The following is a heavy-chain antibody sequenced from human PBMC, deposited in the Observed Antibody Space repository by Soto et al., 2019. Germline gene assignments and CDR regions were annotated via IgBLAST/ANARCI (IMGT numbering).Heavy chain of an antibody. CDR3: ARMGPAHYYDSSGYSPLDY. V-gene: IGHV1-69*01. CDR2: IIPMFGTA. D-gene: IGHD3-22*01. CDR1: GDTFSSYA. Sequence: QVQLVQSGAEVKKPGSSVKVSCKASGDTFSSYAINWVRQAPGQGLEWMGGIIPMFGTANYAQKFKGRVTITAGESTSTVYMELSSLRSEDTAVYYCARMGPAHYYDSSGYSPLDYWGQGTLVTVSS. J-gene: IGHJ4*02.